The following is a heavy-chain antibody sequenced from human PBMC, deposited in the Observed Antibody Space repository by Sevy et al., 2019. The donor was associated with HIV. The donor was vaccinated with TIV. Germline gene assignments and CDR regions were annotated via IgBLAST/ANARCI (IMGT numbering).Heavy chain of an antibody. CDR2: FDPEDGET. V-gene: IGHV1-24*01. D-gene: IGHD3-22*01. CDR1: GSTLSQLS. J-gene: IGHJ4*02. Sequence: ASVKVSCKVSGSTLSQLSMHWVRQAPGKGLEWMGSFDPEDGETIYAQKFQGRLTMTEDTSTDTAYMELSSLRSEDTAVYYCATTKDYYDSSGYPFDYWGQGTLVTVS. CDR3: ATTKDYYDSSGYPFDY.